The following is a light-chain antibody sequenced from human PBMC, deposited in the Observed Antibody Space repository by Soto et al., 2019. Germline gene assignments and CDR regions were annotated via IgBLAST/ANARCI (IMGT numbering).Light chain of an antibody. CDR1: SSHIGNNN. CDR2: RNN. CDR3: AAWDGSLSGVV. J-gene: IGLJ2*01. V-gene: IGLV1-47*01. Sequence: QSVLTQPPSASGTPGQRVTISCSGSSSHIGNNNVYWYQQLPGTAPKLLIYRNNQRPSGVPDRFSGSKSGTSASLAISGLRSEDEADYYCAAWDGSLSGVVFGGGTKLTVL.